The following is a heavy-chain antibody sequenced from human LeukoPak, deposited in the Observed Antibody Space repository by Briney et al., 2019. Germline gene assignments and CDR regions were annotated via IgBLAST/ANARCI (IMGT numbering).Heavy chain of an antibody. Sequence: SETLSLTCTVSGGSISSYYWSWIRQPPGKGLEWIGSIYYSGSTYYNPSLKSRVTISVDTSKNQFSLKLSSVTAADTAVYYCARKRAGDFDYWGQGTLVTVSS. V-gene: IGHV4-59*12. J-gene: IGHJ4*02. D-gene: IGHD3-10*01. CDR2: IYYSGST. CDR1: GGSISSYY. CDR3: ARKRAGDFDY.